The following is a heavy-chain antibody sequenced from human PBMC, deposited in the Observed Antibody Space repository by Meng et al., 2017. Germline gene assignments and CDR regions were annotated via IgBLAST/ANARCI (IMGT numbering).Heavy chain of an antibody. CDR2: IYHSGST. J-gene: IGHJ4*02. CDR1: GYSISSGYY. D-gene: IGHD6-13*01. V-gene: IGHV4-38-2*02. Sequence: GSLRLSCTVSGYSISSGYYWGWIRQPPGKGLEWIGSIYHSGSTYYNPSLKSRVTISVDTSKNQFSLKLSSVTAADAAVYYCARVSLGDIAAGLGPIDYWGQGTRVTGYS. CDR3: ARVSLGDIAAGLGPIDY.